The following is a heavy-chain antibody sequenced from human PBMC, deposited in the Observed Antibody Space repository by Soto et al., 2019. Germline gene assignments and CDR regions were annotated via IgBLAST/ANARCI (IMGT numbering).Heavy chain of an antibody. Sequence: QVQLQESGPGLVKPSGTLSLTCAVSGDSISNSRGWTWVRQPPGKGLEWIGDIFHSGDTNYNPSHKTRVFITIDKSPDHFALKESSVTAEDTAVDYCAYSTGWYRHDVWGQGTLVTVSS. J-gene: IGHJ3*01. CDR1: GDSISNSRG. CDR3: AYSTGWYRHDV. V-gene: IGHV4-4*02. D-gene: IGHD6-19*01. CDR2: IFHSGDT.